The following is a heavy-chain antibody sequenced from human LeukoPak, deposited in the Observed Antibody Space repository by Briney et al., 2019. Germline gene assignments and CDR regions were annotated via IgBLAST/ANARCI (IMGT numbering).Heavy chain of an antibody. CDR2: INHSGST. D-gene: IGHD6-13*01. Sequence: PSETLSLTCAVYGGSFSGYYWSWIRQPPGKGLEWIGEINHSGSTNYNPSLKSRVTISVDTSKNQFSLKLSSVTAADTAVYYCARSPYSSSWYPTEYFDYWGQGTLVTVSS. CDR1: GGSFSGYY. CDR3: ARSPYSSSWYPTEYFDY. J-gene: IGHJ4*02. V-gene: IGHV4-34*01.